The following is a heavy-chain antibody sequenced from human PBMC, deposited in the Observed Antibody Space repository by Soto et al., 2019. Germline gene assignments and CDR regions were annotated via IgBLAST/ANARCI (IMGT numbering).Heavy chain of an antibody. J-gene: IGHJ4*02. CDR2: INHSGST. CDR1: GGSFSGYY. Sequence: ASETLSLTCAVFGGSFSGYYWNWIRQPPGKGLEWIGEINHSGSTYYNPSLKSRVTISVDASRTQFSLKLRSVTAADTAVYYCARVLWSGESPLDYWGRGTLVTVSS. D-gene: IGHD3-10*01. CDR3: ARVLWSGESPLDY. V-gene: IGHV4-34*01.